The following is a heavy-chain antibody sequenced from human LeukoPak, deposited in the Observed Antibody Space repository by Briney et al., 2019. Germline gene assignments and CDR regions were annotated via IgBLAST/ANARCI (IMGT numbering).Heavy chain of an antibody. CDR2: IYYSGST. CDR3: ARDTSLRGVITRPTGFDC. Sequence: SETLSLTCTVSGGSISSYYWSWIRQPPGKGLEWIGYIYYSGSTNYNPSLKSRVTISVDTSKNQFSLKLSSVTAADTAVYYCARDTSLRGVITRPTGFDCWGQGTLVTVSS. J-gene: IGHJ4*02. V-gene: IGHV4-59*01. D-gene: IGHD3-10*01. CDR1: GGSISSYY.